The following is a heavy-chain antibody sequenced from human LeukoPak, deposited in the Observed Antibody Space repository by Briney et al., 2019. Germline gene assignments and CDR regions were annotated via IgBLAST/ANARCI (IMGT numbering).Heavy chain of an antibody. CDR2: INHSGST. J-gene: IGHJ4*02. V-gene: IGHV4-34*01. CDR1: GGSFSGYY. Sequence: PSETLSLTCAVYGGSFSGYYWSWIRQPPGKGLEWIGEINHSGSTNYNPSLKSRVTISVDTSKNQFSLKLSSVTAADMAVYYCARGLILVAARGTFDYWGQGTLVTVSS. CDR3: ARGLILVAARGTFDY. D-gene: IGHD6-6*01.